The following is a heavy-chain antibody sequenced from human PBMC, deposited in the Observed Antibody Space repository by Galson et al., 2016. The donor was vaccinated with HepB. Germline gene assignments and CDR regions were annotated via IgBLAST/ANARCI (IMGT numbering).Heavy chain of an antibody. Sequence: EPLSLTCTVSGGSVSSSSYYWGWIRQPPGKGLEWIGSSYYSGSTYYNPSLKSRVTISVDTSKNQFSLKLSSVTAADTAVYFCARDRSSGSGSFGYWGQGTLVTVSS. CDR2: SYYSGST. V-gene: IGHV4-39*07. D-gene: IGHD3-10*01. CDR3: ARDRSSGSGSFGY. CDR1: GGSVSSSSYY. J-gene: IGHJ4*02.